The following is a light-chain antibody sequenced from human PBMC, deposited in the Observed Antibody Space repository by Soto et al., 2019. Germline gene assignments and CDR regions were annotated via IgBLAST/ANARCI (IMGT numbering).Light chain of an antibody. CDR2: DNT. CDR3: QSYNSSLSNTV. V-gene: IGLV1-40*01. Sequence: QSVLTQPPSVSVAPGQRVTISCTGSSANIGADYVIHWYQQLPGTAPKLLIYDNTNRPSGVSDRFSGSKSGTSASLAITGLQVEDEGDYYCQSYNSSLSNTVFGGGTKVTVL. J-gene: IGLJ3*02. CDR1: SANIGADYV.